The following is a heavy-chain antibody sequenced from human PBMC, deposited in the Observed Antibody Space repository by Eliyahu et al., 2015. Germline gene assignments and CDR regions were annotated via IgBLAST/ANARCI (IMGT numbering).Heavy chain of an antibody. CDR2: ISFSGRT. Sequence: VQLQESGPGLVRASETLSLTCAVSGGXXNXSPFFWGWXRQPPGXGLEWXGSISFSGRTYYSPSLQSRVTISADTSKNQFSLILTSVTAADMPVYYCARHDYSGSYGFFDPWGQGILATVSS. J-gene: IGHJ5*02. D-gene: IGHD1-26*01. CDR3: ARHDYSGSYGFFDP. V-gene: IGHV4-39*01. CDR1: GGXXNXSPFF.